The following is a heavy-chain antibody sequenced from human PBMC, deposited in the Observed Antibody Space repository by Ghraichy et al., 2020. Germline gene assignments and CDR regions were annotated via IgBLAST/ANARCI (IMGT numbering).Heavy chain of an antibody. V-gene: IGHV3-49*03. CDR3: TRSSYDYVWGSYRYRLTSDAFDI. CDR2: IRSKAYGGTT. Sequence: GGSLRLSCTASGFTFGDYAMSWFRQAPGKGLEWVGFIRSKAYGGTTEYAASVKGRFTISRDDSKSIAYLQMNSLKTEDTAVYYCTRSSYDYVWGSYRYRLTSDAFDIWGQGTMVTVSS. D-gene: IGHD3-16*02. J-gene: IGHJ3*02. CDR1: GFTFGDYA.